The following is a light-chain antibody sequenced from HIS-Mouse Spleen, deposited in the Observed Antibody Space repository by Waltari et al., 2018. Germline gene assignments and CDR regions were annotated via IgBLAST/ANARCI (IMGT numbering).Light chain of an antibody. CDR3: QQYYSYLPIT. V-gene: IGKV1-8*01. CDR2: AAS. CDR1: QGISSY. Sequence: AIRMTQSPSSFSASTGDRVTITCRPSQGISSYLAWYQQKPGKAPKLLIYAASTLQSGVPSRFSGSGSGTDFTLTISCLQSEDFATYYCQQYYSYLPITFGQGTRLEIK. J-gene: IGKJ5*01.